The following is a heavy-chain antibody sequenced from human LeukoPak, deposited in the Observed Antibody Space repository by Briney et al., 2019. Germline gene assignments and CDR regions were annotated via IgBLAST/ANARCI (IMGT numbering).Heavy chain of an antibody. J-gene: IGHJ4*02. CDR1: GYPFRSYV. D-gene: IGHD5-18*01. Sequence: GASVTVSCKASGYPFRSYVIHWLRQAPGQNLEWIGWINPANGNTKYSRNFQGRVTITRDTSASVVYMELSSLTYEDTAVYFCARDGYDADGYLDYWGQGALVPVSS. CDR2: INPANGNT. V-gene: IGHV1-3*01. CDR3: ARDGYDADGYLDY.